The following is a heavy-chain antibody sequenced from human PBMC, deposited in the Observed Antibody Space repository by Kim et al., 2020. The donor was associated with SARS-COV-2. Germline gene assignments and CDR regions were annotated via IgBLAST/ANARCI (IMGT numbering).Heavy chain of an antibody. D-gene: IGHD3-16*01. V-gene: IGHV4-4*06. Sequence: PYLRSRVTMSVDTTKNQFSVKLGSVTAADTALYYCARGGAMCHFFYNGIDVWGQGTTVTVSS. J-gene: IGHJ6*02. CDR3: ARGGAMCHFFYNGIDV.